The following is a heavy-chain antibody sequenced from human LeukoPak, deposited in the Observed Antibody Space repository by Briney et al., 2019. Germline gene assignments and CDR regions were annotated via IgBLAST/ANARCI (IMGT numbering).Heavy chain of an antibody. V-gene: IGHV4-59*01. J-gene: IGHJ5*02. CDR1: GGSISSYY. D-gene: IGHD3-16*01. CDR3: ARAPIPYDRSRTDYRFDP. CDR2: IYYSGST. Sequence: SETLSLTCSVSGGSISSYYWSWIRQPPGKGLEWIGYIYYSGSTNYNPFLKSRVTISLDTSKSQFSLKLTSVTAADTAVYYCARAPIPYDRSRTDYRFDPWGQGTLVTVAS.